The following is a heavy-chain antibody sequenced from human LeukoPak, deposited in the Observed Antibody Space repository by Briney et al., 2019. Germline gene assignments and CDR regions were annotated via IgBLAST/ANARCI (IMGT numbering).Heavy chain of an antibody. V-gene: IGHV4-4*07. Sequence: SETLSLTCTVSGGSISSYYWSWIRQPAGKGLEWIGRIYTSGSTNYNPSLKSRVTMSVDTSKNQFSLKLSSVTAADTAVYYCARGGPGNYDSSGYYTPDAFDIWGQGTMVTVSS. J-gene: IGHJ3*02. CDR3: ARGGPGNYDSSGYYTPDAFDI. CDR1: GGSISSYY. D-gene: IGHD3-22*01. CDR2: IYTSGST.